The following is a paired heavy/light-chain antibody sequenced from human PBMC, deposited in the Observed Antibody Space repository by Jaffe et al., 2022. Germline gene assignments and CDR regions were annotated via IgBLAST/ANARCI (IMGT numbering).Light chain of an antibody. J-gene: IGKJ5*01. V-gene: IGKV1-12*01. CDR1: QGISSW. CDR2: AAS. CDR3: QQANSFPIT. Sequence: DIQMTQSPSSVSASVGDRVTITCRASQGISSWLAWYQQTPGKAPKLLIYAASSLQTGVPSRFSGSGSGTDFTLTISSLQPEDFATYFCQQANSFPITFGQGTRLDIK.
Heavy chain of an antibody. Sequence: EVQLLESGGGLVQPGGSLRLSCAASGFTFSSYAMSWVRQAPGKGLEWVSGISGSGGSIYYADSVKGRFTISRDSSKNTLFMQMNSLRAEDTAVYYCAKDGRPGRVRDFDYWGQGTLVTVSS. CDR2: ISGSGGSI. V-gene: IGHV3-23*01. CDR1: GFTFSSYA. J-gene: IGHJ4*02. CDR3: AKDGRPGRVRDFDY.